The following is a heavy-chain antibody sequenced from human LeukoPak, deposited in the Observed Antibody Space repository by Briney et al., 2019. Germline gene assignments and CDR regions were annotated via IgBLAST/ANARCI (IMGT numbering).Heavy chain of an antibody. V-gene: IGHV1-46*01. Sequence: ASVKVSCKASGYTFTSYYMHWVRQAPGQGLEWMGIINPSGGSTSYAQKFQGRVTMTWDTSTSTVYMELSSLRSEDTAVYYCARAPGPPGMDVWGQGTTVTVSS. CDR2: INPSGGST. J-gene: IGHJ6*02. CDR3: ARAPGPPGMDV. CDR1: GYTFTSYY.